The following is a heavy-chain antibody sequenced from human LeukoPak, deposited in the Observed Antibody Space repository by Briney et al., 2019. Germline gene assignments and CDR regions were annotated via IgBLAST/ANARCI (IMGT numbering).Heavy chain of an antibody. Sequence: GSSVKVSCKASGGTFSRYAISWVRQAPGQGLEWMGRIIPILGIANYAQKFQGRVTITADKSTSTAYMELSSLRSEDTAVYYCARASLWGVNHFDYWGQGTLVTVSS. V-gene: IGHV1-69*04. CDR2: IIPILGIA. CDR3: ARASLWGVNHFDY. CDR1: GGTFSRYA. J-gene: IGHJ4*02. D-gene: IGHD2/OR15-2a*01.